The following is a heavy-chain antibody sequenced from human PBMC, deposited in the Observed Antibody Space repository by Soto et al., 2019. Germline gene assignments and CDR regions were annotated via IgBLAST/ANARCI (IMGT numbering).Heavy chain of an antibody. CDR2: ISSSSSTI. D-gene: IGHD5-12*01. CDR3: ARADSGYAHGYYYYGMDV. CDR1: GFTCSSYS. V-gene: IGHV3-48*01. Sequence: GRSLRLSCAASGFTCSSYSMNWVRQAPGKGLEWVSYISSSSSTIYYADSVKGRFTISRDNAKNSLYLQMNSLRAEDTAVYYCARADSGYAHGYYYYGMDVWGQRTTVTVSS. J-gene: IGHJ6*02.